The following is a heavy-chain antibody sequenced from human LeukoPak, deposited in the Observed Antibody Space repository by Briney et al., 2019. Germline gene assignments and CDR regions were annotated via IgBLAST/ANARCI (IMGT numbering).Heavy chain of an antibody. V-gene: IGHV5-10-1*01. CDR2: IDPSDSYT. CDR1: GYSFNNYW. D-gene: IGHD1-1*01. CDR3: ARYTTGDFDY. Sequence: GDSLKISCKGSGYSFNNYWISWVRQMPGKGLEWMGRIDPSDSYTNYSPSFQGHVTISADKSISTAYLQWSSLEASDTAMYYCARYTTGDFDYWGQGTLVTVSS. J-gene: IGHJ4*02.